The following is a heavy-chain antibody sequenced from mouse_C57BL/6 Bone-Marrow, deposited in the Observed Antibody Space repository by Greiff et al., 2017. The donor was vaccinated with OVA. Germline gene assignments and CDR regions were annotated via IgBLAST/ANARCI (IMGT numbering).Heavy chain of an antibody. J-gene: IGHJ1*03. V-gene: IGHV1-80*01. CDR3: ARSLTTVVAHYWYFDV. CDR2: IYPGDGDT. D-gene: IGHD1-1*01. Sequence: QVQLQQSGAELVKPGASVKISCKASGYAFSSYWMNWVKQRPGKGLEWIGQIYPGDGDTNYNGKFKGKAQLTADNSSNTAYMQLSILTSEDSAVYFCARSLTTVVAHYWYFDVWGTGTTVTVSS. CDR1: GYAFSSYW.